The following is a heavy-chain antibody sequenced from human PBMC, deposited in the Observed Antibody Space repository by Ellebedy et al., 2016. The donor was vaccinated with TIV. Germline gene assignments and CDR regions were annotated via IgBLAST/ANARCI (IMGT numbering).Heavy chain of an antibody. CDR2: IYYSGST. J-gene: IGHJ4*02. CDR1: GGSISSSSSY. V-gene: IGHV4-39*01. CDR3: ARSTAMVYYFDY. D-gene: IGHD5-18*01. Sequence: SETLSLTXTVSGGSISSSSSYWGWIRQPPGKGLEWIGSIYYSGSTYYNPSLKSRVTISVDTSKNQFSLKLSSVTAADTAVYYCARSTAMVYYFDYWGQGTLVTVSS.